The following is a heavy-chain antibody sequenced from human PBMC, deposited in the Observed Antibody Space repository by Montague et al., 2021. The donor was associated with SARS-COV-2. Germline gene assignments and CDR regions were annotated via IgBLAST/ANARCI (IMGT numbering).Heavy chain of an antibody. CDR3: TRHVHMTWPEPSPGFDY. J-gene: IGHJ4*02. CDR1: GDSISSSSYN. V-gene: IGHV4-39*01. D-gene: IGHD1-1*01. CDR2: VHYSGRP. Sequence: SETLSLTCTVSGDSISSSSYNWVWIRQPPGKGREWIGSVHYSGRPYYNPSRKSRVTIYVDTSKNQLSLKLSSVTAADTAEYYCTRHVHMTWPEPSPGFDYWGQGTLVTVSS.